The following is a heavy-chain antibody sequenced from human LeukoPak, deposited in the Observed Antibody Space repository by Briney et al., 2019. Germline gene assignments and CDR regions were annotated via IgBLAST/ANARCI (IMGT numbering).Heavy chain of an antibody. CDR2: ISYDGSNK. V-gene: IGHV3-30*18. Sequence: PGGSLRLSCAASGFTFSSYGMHWVRQAPGKGLEWAAVISYDGSNKYYADSVKGRFTISRDNSKNTLYLQMNSLRAEDTAVYYCAKGSREAGWLRTLDYWGQGTLVTVSS. CDR3: AKGSREAGWLRTLDY. CDR1: GFTFSSYG. D-gene: IGHD5-12*01. J-gene: IGHJ4*02.